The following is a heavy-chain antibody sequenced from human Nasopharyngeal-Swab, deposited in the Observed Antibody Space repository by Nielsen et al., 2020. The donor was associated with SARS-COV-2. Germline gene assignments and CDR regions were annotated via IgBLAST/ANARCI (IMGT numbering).Heavy chain of an antibody. CDR1: GFTVSSNY. V-gene: IGHV3-53*05. CDR3: ARDESGSSSFDY. J-gene: IGHJ4*02. D-gene: IGHD1-26*01. CDR2: IYSGGSK. Sequence: GESLKISCAASGFTVSSNYMSWVRQAPGKGLEWVSVIYSGGSKYYADSVKGRFTISRDNSKNTLYLQMNSLRAEDTAVYYCARDESGSSSFDYWGQGTLVTVSS.